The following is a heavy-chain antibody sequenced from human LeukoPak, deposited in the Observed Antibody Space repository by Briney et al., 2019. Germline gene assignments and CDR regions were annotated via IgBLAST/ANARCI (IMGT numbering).Heavy chain of an antibody. V-gene: IGHV4-34*01. Sequence: TSSETLSLTCAVYGGSSSGYYWSWIRQPPGKGLEWIGEINHSGSTYYNPSLKSRVTISVDTSKNQFSLKLSSVTAADTAVYYCARLGCSGGSCYSSYYYYGMDVWGQGTTVTVSS. CDR3: ARLGCSGGSCYSSYYYYGMDV. D-gene: IGHD2-15*01. CDR1: GGSSSGYY. CDR2: INHSGST. J-gene: IGHJ6*02.